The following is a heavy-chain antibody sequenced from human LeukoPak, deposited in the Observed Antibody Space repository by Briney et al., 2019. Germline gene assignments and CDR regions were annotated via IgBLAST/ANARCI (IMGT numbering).Heavy chain of an antibody. V-gene: IGHV3-74*01. CDR1: GFTFSSYW. Sequence: GGSLRLSCAASGFTFSSYWMHWVRHAPGKGLVGVSRINSDGSSTSYADSVEGRFTISRDNAKNTLYLQMNSLRAEDTAVYYCAKDTPRYSSSWYDFNWFDPWGQGTLVTVSS. J-gene: IGHJ5*02. CDR3: AKDTPRYSSSWYDFNWFDP. D-gene: IGHD6-13*01. CDR2: INSDGSST.